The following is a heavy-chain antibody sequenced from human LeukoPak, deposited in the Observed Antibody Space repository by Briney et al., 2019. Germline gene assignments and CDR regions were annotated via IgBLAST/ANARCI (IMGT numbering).Heavy chain of an antibody. V-gene: IGHV3-23*01. CDR1: GFTFRNYA. Sequence: AGGSLRLSCAASGFTFRNYAMTWVRQAPGKGLEWVSALTGSGDNTYYADSVKGRFTISRDNSKNTLYLQMNSLRAEDTAVYYCARDRVPAAIGYGMDVWGQGTTVTVSS. J-gene: IGHJ6*02. D-gene: IGHD2-2*01. CDR2: LTGSGDNT. CDR3: ARDRVPAAIGYGMDV.